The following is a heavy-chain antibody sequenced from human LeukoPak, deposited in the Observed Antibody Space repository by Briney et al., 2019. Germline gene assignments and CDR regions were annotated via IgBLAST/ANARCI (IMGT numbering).Heavy chain of an antibody. CDR2: TYYRSKWYN. D-gene: IGHD3-22*01. CDR1: GDSVSSNSAT. V-gene: IGHV6-1*01. Sequence: SQTLSLTCAISGDSVSSNSATWNWIRQSPSRGLEWLGRTYYRSKWYNDYAVSVKSRITINPDTSKNQFSLHLNSVTPEDTAVYYCARDPSSDSSGLDALDIWGQGTMVSVSS. CDR3: ARDPSSDSSGLDALDI. J-gene: IGHJ3*02.